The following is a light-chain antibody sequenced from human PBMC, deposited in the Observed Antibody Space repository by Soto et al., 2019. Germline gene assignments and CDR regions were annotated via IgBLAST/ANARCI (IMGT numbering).Light chain of an antibody. CDR1: QSVSSN. Sequence: EIVMTQFPATLSVSPGERATLSCRASQSVSSNLAWYQQKPGQAPRLLIYGASTRATGVPARFSGSRSGTEFTLTISSLQSEDFVVYYCQQYNNWPPFTFGQGTKLEIK. V-gene: IGKV3-15*01. J-gene: IGKJ2*01. CDR2: GAS. CDR3: QQYNNWPPFT.